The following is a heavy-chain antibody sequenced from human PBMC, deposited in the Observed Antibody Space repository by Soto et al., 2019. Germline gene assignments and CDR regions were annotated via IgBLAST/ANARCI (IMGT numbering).Heavy chain of an antibody. V-gene: IGHV3-72*01. D-gene: IGHD4-17*01. CDR2: TRNKANRYTT. CDR1: GFTFSDHY. Sequence: EVQLVESGGGLVQPGGSLRLSCAASGFTFSDHYMDWVRQAPGKGLEWVGRTRNKANRYTTEYAASVKGRFSISRDGSKYSLYLQMNSQRTEDTAVYYCTSSWGDYRSFYYWGQGTLVTVSS. CDR3: TSSWGDYRSFYY. J-gene: IGHJ4*02.